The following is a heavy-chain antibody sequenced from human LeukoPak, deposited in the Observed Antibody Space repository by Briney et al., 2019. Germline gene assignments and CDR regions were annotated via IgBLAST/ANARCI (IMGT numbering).Heavy chain of an antibody. Sequence: PGGSLRLSCAASGFSFSGAWMSWVRQAPRKGLEWVGRVKGKTDGGTTDYAAPVRGRFTISRDDSKNTLYLQMNSLKIEDTAVYYCSTANKGYFPWGQGTLVTVSS. D-gene: IGHD1-26*01. V-gene: IGHV3-15*01. CDR3: STANKGYFP. J-gene: IGHJ5*02. CDR2: VKGKTDGGTT. CDR1: GFSFSGAW.